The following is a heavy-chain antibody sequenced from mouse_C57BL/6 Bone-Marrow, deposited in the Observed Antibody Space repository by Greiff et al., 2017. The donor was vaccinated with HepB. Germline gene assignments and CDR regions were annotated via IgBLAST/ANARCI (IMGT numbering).Heavy chain of an antibody. J-gene: IGHJ1*03. D-gene: IGHD4-1*01. CDR3: AREDWDWYFDV. V-gene: IGHV1-52*01. Sequence: QVQLQQPGAVLVRPGSSVKLSCKASGYTFTSYWMHWVKQRPIQGLEWIGNIDPSDSETHYNQKFKDKATLTVDKSSSTAYMQLSSLTSEDSAVYYCAREDWDWYFDVWGTGTTVTVSS. CDR2: IDPSDSET. CDR1: GYTFTSYW.